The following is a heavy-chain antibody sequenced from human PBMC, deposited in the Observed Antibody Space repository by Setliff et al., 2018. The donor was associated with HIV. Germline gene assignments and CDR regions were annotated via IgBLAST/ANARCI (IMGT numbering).Heavy chain of an antibody. V-gene: IGHV4-34*01. CDR2: INYSGST. Sequence: PSETLSLTCAVYGGSFNNYYWSWIRQSPGKGLEWIGEINYSGSTNYNPSLKSRVTISVDTSKNQFSLKLSSVTAADTAVYYCARDAAAAGMGYWGQGTLVTVSS. CDR3: ARDAAAAGMGY. CDR1: GGSFNNYY. D-gene: IGHD6-13*01. J-gene: IGHJ4*02.